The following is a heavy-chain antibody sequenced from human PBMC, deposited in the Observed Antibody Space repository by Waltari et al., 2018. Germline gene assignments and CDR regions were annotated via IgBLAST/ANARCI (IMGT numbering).Heavy chain of an antibody. J-gene: IGHJ4*02. V-gene: IGHV4-59*01. CDR1: GGSISNYY. D-gene: IGHD3-22*01. CDR2: IYYSGST. Sequence: QVQLQESGPGLVKPSETLSLTCTVSGGSISNYYWSWIRQPPGKGLEWIGYIYYSGSTSNTPSLKSRVTISIDTSKNYFSLKLGSVTAADTAVDYCTRSHDSSGYFFYWGQGTLVTVSS. CDR3: TRSHDSSGYFFY.